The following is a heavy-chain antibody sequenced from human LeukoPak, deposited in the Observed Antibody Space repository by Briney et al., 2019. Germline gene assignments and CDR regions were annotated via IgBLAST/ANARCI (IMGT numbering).Heavy chain of an antibody. Sequence: ASVKVSCKASGYTFTGYYMHWVRQAPGQGLEWMGWINPNSGGTNYAQKFQGRVTMTRDTSISTAYMELSRLRSDDTAAYYCARRGVYSYGYYYYYGMDVWGQGTTVTVSS. V-gene: IGHV1-2*02. CDR1: GYTFTGYY. CDR2: INPNSGGT. J-gene: IGHJ6*02. D-gene: IGHD5-18*01. CDR3: ARRGVYSYGYYYYYGMDV.